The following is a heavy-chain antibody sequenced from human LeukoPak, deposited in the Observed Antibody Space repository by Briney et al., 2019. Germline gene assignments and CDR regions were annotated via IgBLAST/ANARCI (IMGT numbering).Heavy chain of an antibody. V-gene: IGHV3-9*01. Sequence: GGSLRLSCVASGFTFDDYAMHWVRQAPGKGLEWVSGISWNSGSIGYADSVKGRFTISRDNAKNSLYLQMNSLRAEDTALYYCAADSSGYYGLIDYWGQGTLVTVSS. D-gene: IGHD3-22*01. CDR1: GFTFDDYA. J-gene: IGHJ4*02. CDR2: ISWNSGSI. CDR3: AADSSGYYGLIDY.